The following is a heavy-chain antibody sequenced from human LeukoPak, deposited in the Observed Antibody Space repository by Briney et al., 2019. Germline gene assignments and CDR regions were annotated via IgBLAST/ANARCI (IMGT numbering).Heavy chain of an antibody. D-gene: IGHD2-2*01. V-gene: IGHV3-30*02. CDR2: IRYDGSNK. CDR1: GFTFSSYG. CDR3: AKDVTKVVVVPAAMAE. J-gene: IGHJ4*02. Sequence: PGGSLRLSCAASGFTFSSYGMHWVRQAPGKGLEWVAFIRYDGSNKYYADSVKGRFTISRDNSKNTLYLQMNGLRAEDTAVYYCAKDVTKVVVVPAAMAEWGQGTLVTVSS.